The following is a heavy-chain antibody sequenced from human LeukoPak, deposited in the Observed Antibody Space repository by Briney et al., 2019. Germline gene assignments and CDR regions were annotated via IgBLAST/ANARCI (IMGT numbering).Heavy chain of an antibody. CDR2: IHSDGNT. Sequence: PGGSLRLSCAASGFTVSNNFMYWVRQAPGKGLEWVSVIHSDGNTLYADSVEGRFTISRDNFKNTVYLQMNSLRAEDTAVYYCARDGVGSSWYFDYWGQGTLVTVSS. CDR1: GFTVSNNF. V-gene: IGHV3-53*01. CDR3: ARDGVGSSWYFDY. J-gene: IGHJ4*02. D-gene: IGHD6-13*01.